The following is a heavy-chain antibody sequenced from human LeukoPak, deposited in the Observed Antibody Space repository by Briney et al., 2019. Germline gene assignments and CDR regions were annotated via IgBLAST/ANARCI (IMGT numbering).Heavy chain of an antibody. D-gene: IGHD3-22*01. CDR2: IYYSGYT. Sequence: SETLSLTCTVSGGSISSSNYYWGWIRQPPGKGLELIGSIYYSGYTTYNPSLESRVTISVDTSKNQFSLRLSSVTAADTAVYYCARDRYDSVYNWFDPWGQGTLVTVSS. CDR3: ARDRYDSVYNWFDP. J-gene: IGHJ5*02. CDR1: GGSISSSNYY. V-gene: IGHV4-39*07.